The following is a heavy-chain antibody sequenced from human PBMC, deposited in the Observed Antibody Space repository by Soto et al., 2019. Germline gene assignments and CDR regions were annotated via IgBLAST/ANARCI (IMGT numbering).Heavy chain of an antibody. Sequence: SETLSLTCAIYGGSFSGYYWSWIRQPPGKGLEWIGEINHSGSTNYNPSLKSPVTISVDTSKNQFSLKLSSVTAADTAVYYCARGRKGVTTVRFYYYYGMDVWGQGTTVT. V-gene: IGHV4-34*01. D-gene: IGHD4-4*01. CDR2: INHSGST. CDR1: GGSFSGYY. CDR3: ARGRKGVTTVRFYYYYGMDV. J-gene: IGHJ6*02.